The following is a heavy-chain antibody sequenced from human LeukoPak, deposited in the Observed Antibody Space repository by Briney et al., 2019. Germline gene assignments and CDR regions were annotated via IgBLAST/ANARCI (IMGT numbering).Heavy chain of an antibody. CDR2: ISGSGDST. CDR1: GFTFSSYA. Sequence: PGGSLRLSCAASGFTFSSYAMSWVRQAPGKGLEWVSAISGSGDSTYYGDSVKGRFTISRDNSKNTLYLQMNSLRAEDTAVYYCARVAWGSGYYHYLDYWGQGTLVTVSS. D-gene: IGHD3-22*01. J-gene: IGHJ4*02. CDR3: ARVAWGSGYYHYLDY. V-gene: IGHV3-23*01.